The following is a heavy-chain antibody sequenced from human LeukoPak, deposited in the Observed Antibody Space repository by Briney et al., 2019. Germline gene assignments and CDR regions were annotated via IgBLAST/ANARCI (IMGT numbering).Heavy chain of an antibody. Sequence: GASVKVSCKASGYTFTSYAMNWVRQAPGQGLEWMGWINTNTGNPTYAQGFTGRFVFSLDTSVSTAYLQISSLKAEDTAVYYCARDDELRGMVGVAAAELDYWGQGTLVTVSS. CDR2: INTNTGNP. CDR3: ARDDELRGMVGVAAAELDY. V-gene: IGHV7-4-1*02. CDR1: GYTFTSYA. D-gene: IGHD6-13*01. J-gene: IGHJ4*02.